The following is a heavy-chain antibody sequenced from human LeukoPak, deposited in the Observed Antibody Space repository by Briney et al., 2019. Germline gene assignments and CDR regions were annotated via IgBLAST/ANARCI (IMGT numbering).Heavy chain of an antibody. Sequence: GGSLRLSCAASGFTFSSYAMSWVRQAPGKGLEWVSAISGSGGSTYYADSVKGRFTISRDNSKSTLYLQMNSLRAEDTAVYYCAKDKGGDYGFEYWGQGTLVTVSS. D-gene: IGHD4-17*01. CDR1: GFTFSSYA. CDR3: AKDKGGDYGFEY. J-gene: IGHJ4*02. CDR2: ISGSGGST. V-gene: IGHV3-23*01.